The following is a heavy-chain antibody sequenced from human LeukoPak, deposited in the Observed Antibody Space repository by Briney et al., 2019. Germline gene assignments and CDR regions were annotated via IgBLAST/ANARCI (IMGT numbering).Heavy chain of an antibody. V-gene: IGHV3-30-3*01. CDR3: ARDEQLAFQD. Sequence: EGSLRLSCAASGFTFSTYAVLWVRQPPGKGLEWVALISYDGTNKFYADSVKGRFTISRDNSKDTLYLQMNSLRAEDTAVYYCARDEQLAFQDWGQGTLVTVSS. CDR2: ISYDGTNK. D-gene: IGHD6-13*01. CDR1: GFTFSTYA. J-gene: IGHJ4*02.